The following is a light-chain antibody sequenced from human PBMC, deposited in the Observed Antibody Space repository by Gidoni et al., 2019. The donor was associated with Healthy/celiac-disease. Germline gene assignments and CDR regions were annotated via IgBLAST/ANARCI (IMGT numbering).Light chain of an antibody. J-gene: IGLJ2*01. CDR3: GADHGSGSNFVSVV. CDR2: VGTGGIVG. V-gene: IGLV9-49*01. CDR1: SGYSNYK. Sequence: SSGYSNYKVDWYQQRPGKGPRFVMRVGTGGIVGSKGDGIPDRFSVLGSGLNRYLTIKNIQEEDESDYHCGADHGSGSNFVSVVFGGGTKLTVL.